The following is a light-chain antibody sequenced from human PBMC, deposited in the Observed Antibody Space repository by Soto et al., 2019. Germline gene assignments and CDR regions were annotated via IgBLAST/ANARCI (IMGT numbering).Light chain of an antibody. CDR1: SSNIGSNP. Sequence: QLVLTQPPSASGTPGQRVTISCSGSSSNIGSNPVNWYQQLPGTAPKLLIYSNNQRPSGVPDRFSGSKSGTSASLAISAHQSDDEADYYCAAWDSSLNAHLLFGGGTKVTVL. J-gene: IGLJ2*01. CDR3: AAWDSSLNAHLL. V-gene: IGLV1-44*01. CDR2: SNN.